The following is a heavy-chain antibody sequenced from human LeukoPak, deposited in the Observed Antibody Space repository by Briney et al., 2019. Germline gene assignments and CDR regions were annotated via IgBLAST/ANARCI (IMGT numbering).Heavy chain of an antibody. V-gene: IGHV3-23*01. CDR1: GFTFSSFA. Sequence: GGSLRLSCAASGFTFSSFAMSWVRQAPGKGLEWVSAISGSGGSTYYADSVKGRFTISRDNSKNTVYLEMTGLREEDTAVYYCAREGAWGNWYFDLWGRGTLVTVSS. J-gene: IGHJ2*01. CDR3: AREGAWGNWYFDL. CDR2: ISGSGGST. D-gene: IGHD3-16*01.